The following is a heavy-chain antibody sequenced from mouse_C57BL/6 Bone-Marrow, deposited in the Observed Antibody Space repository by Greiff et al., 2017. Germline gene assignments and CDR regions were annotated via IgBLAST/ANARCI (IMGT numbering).Heavy chain of an antibody. D-gene: IGHD1-1*01. V-gene: IGHV1-81*01. Sequence: QVQLQQSGAELARPGASVKLSCKASGYTFTSYGISWVKQRTGQGLEWIGEIYPRSGNTYYNEKFKGKATLTADKSSSTAYMELRSLTSEDSAVYVCARGDYYGSSYHFDYWGQGTTLTVSS. CDR1: GYTFTSYG. CDR2: IYPRSGNT. CDR3: ARGDYYGSSYHFDY. J-gene: IGHJ2*01.